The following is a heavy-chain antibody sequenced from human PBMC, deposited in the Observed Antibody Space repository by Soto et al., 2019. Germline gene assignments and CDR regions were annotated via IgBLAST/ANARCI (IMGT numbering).Heavy chain of an antibody. CDR1: GACMNSYH. Sequence: TLSLTCTVSGACMNSYHWSWIRQPAGKGLEWIGHIHSSGSTNYNPSLKSRVTMSVDTSKNQFSLRLMSLTAADTAVYYCARDQGVAAAGITWFDPWGQGSLVTVSS. V-gene: IGHV4-4*07. J-gene: IGHJ5*02. CDR3: ARDQGVAAAGITWFDP. CDR2: IHSSGST. D-gene: IGHD6-13*01.